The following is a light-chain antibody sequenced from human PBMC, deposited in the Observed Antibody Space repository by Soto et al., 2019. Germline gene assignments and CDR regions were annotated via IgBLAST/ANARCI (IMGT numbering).Light chain of an antibody. J-gene: IGKJ1*01. Sequence: EIVMTQSPGTLSVSPGEGATLSCRASQSISRNLAWYQQKPGQVPRLLVYGASTRAAGIPARFRGSGSETEFTLTITSLQSEDSALYYCQQYNNWPQTFGQGTKVDIK. CDR1: QSISRN. V-gene: IGKV3-15*01. CDR3: QQYNNWPQT. CDR2: GAS.